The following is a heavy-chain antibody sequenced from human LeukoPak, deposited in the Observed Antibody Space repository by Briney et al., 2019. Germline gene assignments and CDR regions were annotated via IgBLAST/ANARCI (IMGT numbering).Heavy chain of an antibody. Sequence: SETLSLTCTVSGGSIGSSSYYWGWIRQPPGKGLNWIGSIYYSGSTYYNPSLKSRVTISVDTSKNQFSLKLSSVTAADTAVYYCARGQQQLVRNYYYYMDVWGKGTTVTVSS. CDR2: IYYSGST. J-gene: IGHJ6*03. CDR1: GGSIGSSSYY. CDR3: ARGQQQLVRNYYYYMDV. V-gene: IGHV4-39*07. D-gene: IGHD6-13*01.